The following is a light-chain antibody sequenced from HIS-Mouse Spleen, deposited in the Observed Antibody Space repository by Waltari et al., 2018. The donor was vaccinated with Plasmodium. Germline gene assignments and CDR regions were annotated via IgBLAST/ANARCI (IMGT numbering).Light chain of an antibody. CDR1: KSISSY. J-gene: IGKJ1*01. CDR2: AAT. Sequence: DIQMTQSPSSLSASVGDRVTITCRASKSISSYLNWYQQKPGNAPKGVTYAATSLQSGGPSRFSGSGSGTDFTRTISSLQPEDFATYYCQQSYSTPWTFGQGTKVEIK. V-gene: IGKV1-39*01. CDR3: QQSYSTPWT.